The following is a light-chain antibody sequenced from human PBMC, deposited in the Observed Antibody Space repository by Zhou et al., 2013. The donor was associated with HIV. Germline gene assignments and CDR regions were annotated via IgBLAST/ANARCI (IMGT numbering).Light chain of an antibody. CDR2: AAS. V-gene: IGKV1-17*03. CDR3: LQHNSYPRT. CDR1: QDIRNY. J-gene: IGKJ1*01. Sequence: DIQMTQSPSAMSASVGDRVTITCRASQDIRNYVAWFQQKPGKAPKRLIYAASSLQSGVPSRFSGSGSGTEFTLTISSLQPEDFATYYCLQHNSYPRTFGQGTKVEIK.